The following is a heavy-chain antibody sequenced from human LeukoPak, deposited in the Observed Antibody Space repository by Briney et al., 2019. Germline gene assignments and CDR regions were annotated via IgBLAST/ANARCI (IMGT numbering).Heavy chain of an antibody. CDR3: VKDSEMATINAFDI. CDR1: GFTFSSNG. J-gene: IGHJ3*02. V-gene: IGHV3-64D*06. D-gene: IGHD5-24*01. CDR2: ISSNGGST. Sequence: GRSLRLSCAASGFTFSSNGMHWVRQAPGKGLEYVSEISSNGGSTYYADSVKGRFTISRDNSKNTLYLQMSSLRAEDTAVYYCVKDSEMATINAFDIWGQGTMVTVSS.